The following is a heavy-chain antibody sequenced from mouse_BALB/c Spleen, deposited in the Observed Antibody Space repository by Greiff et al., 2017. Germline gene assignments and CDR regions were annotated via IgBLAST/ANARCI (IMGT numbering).Heavy chain of an antibody. D-gene: IGHD2-4*01. CDR1: GFAFSSYD. CDR2: ISSGGGST. J-gene: IGHJ3*01. CDR3: ARDYDLAWFAY. Sequence: EVKLVESGGGLVKPGGSLKLSCAASGFAFSSYDMSWVRQTPEKRLEWVAYISSGGGSTYYPDTVKGRFTISRDNAKNTLYLQMSSLKSEDTAMYYCARDYDLAWFAYWGQGTLVTVSA. V-gene: IGHV5-12-1*01.